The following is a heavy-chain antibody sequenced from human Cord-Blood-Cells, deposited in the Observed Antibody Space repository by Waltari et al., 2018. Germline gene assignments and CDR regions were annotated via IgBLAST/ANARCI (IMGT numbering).Heavy chain of an antibody. J-gene: IGHJ4*02. Sequence: QVQLVQSGAEVKKPGASVKVSCKASGYTFTGYYMHWVRQAPGQGLEWMGWINPNSGGTNYDQKFQGRVTMTRDTSISTAYMELSRLRSDDTAVYYCARRGDQLGMDPLDYWGQGTLVTVSS. V-gene: IGHV1-2*02. CDR1: GYTFTGYY. CDR2: INPNSGGT. CDR3: ARRGDQLGMDPLDY. D-gene: IGHD7-27*01.